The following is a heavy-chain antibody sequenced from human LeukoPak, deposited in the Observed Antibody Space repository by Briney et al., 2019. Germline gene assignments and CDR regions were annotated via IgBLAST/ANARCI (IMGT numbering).Heavy chain of an antibody. J-gene: IGHJ4*02. CDR1: GGSISSSNW. Sequence: PSETLSLTCAVSGGSISSSNWWSWVRQPPGKGLEWIGEIYHSGSTNYNPSLKSRVTISVDNSKNQFSLKLSSVTAADTAVYYCARGAFGGYYFDYWGQGTLVTVSS. V-gene: IGHV4-4*02. CDR2: IYHSGST. CDR3: ARGAFGGYYFDY. D-gene: IGHD2-15*01.